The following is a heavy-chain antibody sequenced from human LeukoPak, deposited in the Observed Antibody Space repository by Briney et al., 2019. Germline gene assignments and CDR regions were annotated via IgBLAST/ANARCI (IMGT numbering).Heavy chain of an antibody. J-gene: IGHJ4*02. V-gene: IGHV3-53*01. Sequence: RGSLRLSCAAPGFTVSTYYMTWVRQAPGKGLECVSVIYSGGSTYYADSVKGRFTVPRDNSKKTLYLQMNSLRAEDTAMYYCARGLGYCTSTACLLPFDYWGQGTLVTVSS. CDR2: IYSGGST. CDR3: ARGLGYCTSTACLLPFDY. D-gene: IGHD2-8*01. CDR1: GFTVSTYY.